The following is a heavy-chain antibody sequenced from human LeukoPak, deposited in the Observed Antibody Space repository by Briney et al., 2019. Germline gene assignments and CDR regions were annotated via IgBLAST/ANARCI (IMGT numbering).Heavy chain of an antibody. CDR1: GGSISSFY. CDR2: IYYTGST. V-gene: IGHV4-59*01. J-gene: IGHJ4*02. Sequence: SETLSLTCTVSGGSISSFYWSWIRQPPGKGLEWIGYIYYTGSTNYNSSLKSRVTISVDTSKNQFSLNLSSVTAADTAVYYCAREREYCSSTSCYFTGGFDYWGQGTLVTVSS. D-gene: IGHD2-2*01. CDR3: AREREYCSSTSCYFTGGFDY.